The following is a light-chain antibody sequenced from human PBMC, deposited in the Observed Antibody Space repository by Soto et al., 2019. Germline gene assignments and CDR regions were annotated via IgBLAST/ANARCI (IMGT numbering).Light chain of an antibody. CDR3: QQYGSSYPWT. J-gene: IGKJ1*01. Sequence: EIVLTQSPATLSLSPGERATLSCRASQSVSSYLAWYQQKPGQAPRLLIYGVSSRATGIPDRFSGSGSGTDFTLTIRRLEPEDFAVYYCQQYGSSYPWTFGQGTKVDIK. CDR2: GVS. V-gene: IGKV3-20*01. CDR1: QSVSSY.